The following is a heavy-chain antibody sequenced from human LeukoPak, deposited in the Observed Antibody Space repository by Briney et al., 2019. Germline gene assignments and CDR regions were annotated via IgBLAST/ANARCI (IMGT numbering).Heavy chain of an antibody. CDR2: ISTGSSYI. D-gene: IGHD3-9*01. Sequence: GGSLRLSCAASGFTFRSYSMNWVRQAPGKGLEWVSSISTGSSYIYYADSVKGRFTISRDNSKNTLYLQIGSLRAYDMAVCYSARDRLNILASYYYYYYMDVWGKGPTVTISS. CDR3: ARDRLNILASYYYYYYMDV. CDR1: GFTFRSYS. V-gene: IGHV3-21*01. J-gene: IGHJ6*03.